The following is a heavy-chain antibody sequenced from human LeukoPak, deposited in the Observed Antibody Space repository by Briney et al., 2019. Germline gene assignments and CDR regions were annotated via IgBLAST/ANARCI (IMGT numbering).Heavy chain of an antibody. CDR3: ASQSSSWYIAY. V-gene: IGHV3-33*01. CDR1: GYTFSNYG. Sequence: GGSLRLSCAASGYTFSNYGMHWVRQAPGKGLEWVALIWYDGSNKYYADSVKGRFTISRDNSKNTLYLQMNSLRAEDTAVYYCASQSSSWYIAYWGQGTLVTVSS. J-gene: IGHJ4*02. D-gene: IGHD6-13*01. CDR2: IWYDGSNK.